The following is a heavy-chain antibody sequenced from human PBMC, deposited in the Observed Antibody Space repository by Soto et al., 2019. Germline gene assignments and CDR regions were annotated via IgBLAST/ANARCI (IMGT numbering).Heavy chain of an antibody. CDR1: GYTLPSYY. J-gene: IGHJ4*02. CDR3: ARVGGYSYGGVDY. Sequence: QMQLVKSVAEVKKPGASGKVSCKASGYTLPSYYMTWVRQAPGKGLEWMGIINPSGGSTTYAQKFQGRVTMTRDTSTSTVYMELSSLRSEDTAVYYCARVGGYSYGGVDYWGQGTLVTVSS. CDR2: INPSGGST. V-gene: IGHV1-46*01. D-gene: IGHD5-18*01.